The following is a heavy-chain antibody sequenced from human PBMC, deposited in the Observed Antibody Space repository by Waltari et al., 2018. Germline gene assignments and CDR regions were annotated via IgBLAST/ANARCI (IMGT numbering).Heavy chain of an antibody. D-gene: IGHD3-10*01. CDR2: ISGSGGST. V-gene: IGHV3-23*01. CDR1: GFTFSSYA. J-gene: IGHJ5*02. CDR3: AKDTRSGSYLNWFDP. Sequence: EVQLLESGGGLVQPGGSLRLSCAASGFTFSSYAMSWVRQAPGKGLEWVSAISGSGGSTYYADSVKGRFTISRDNSKNTLYLQMNSLRAEDTAVYYGAKDTRSGSYLNWFDPWGQGTLVTVSS.